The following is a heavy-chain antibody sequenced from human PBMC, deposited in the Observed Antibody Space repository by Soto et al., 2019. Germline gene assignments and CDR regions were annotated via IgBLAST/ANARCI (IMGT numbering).Heavy chain of an antibody. Sequence: QVQLVQSGAEVKKPGSSVKVSCKASGGTFSSYAISWVRQAPGQGLEWMGGIIPIFGTANYAQKFQGRVTITADESTSTAYMELSSLRSEDTAVYYWARSLLKGGYCSSTSCPPRYYYYGMDVWGQGTTVTVSS. D-gene: IGHD2-2*01. V-gene: IGHV1-69*01. J-gene: IGHJ6*02. CDR3: ARSLLKGGYCSSTSCPPRYYYYGMDV. CDR2: IIPIFGTA. CDR1: GGTFSSYA.